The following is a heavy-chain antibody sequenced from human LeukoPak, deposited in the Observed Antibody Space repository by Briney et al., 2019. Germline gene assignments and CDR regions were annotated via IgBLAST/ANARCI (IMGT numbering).Heavy chain of an antibody. J-gene: IGHJ4*02. V-gene: IGHV4-59*01. D-gene: IGHD5-24*01. CDR3: ARGARDFDY. CDR1: GGSISSYY. CDR2: IYYSGST. Sequence: SETLSLTCTVSGGSISSYYWSWIRQPPGKGLEWIWYIYYSGSTNYNPSLKSRVTISVDTSYNQFSLKLSSVTAADTAVYYCARGARDFDYWGQGALVTVSS.